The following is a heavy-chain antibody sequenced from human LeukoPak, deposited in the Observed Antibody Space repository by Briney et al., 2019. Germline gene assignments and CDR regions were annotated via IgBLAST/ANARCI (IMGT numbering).Heavy chain of an antibody. CDR2: IKQEGSEK. CDR3: AKDDYSSGWD. J-gene: IGHJ4*02. CDR1: GFTFKSYW. V-gene: IGHV3-7*03. Sequence: PGGSLRLSCAASGFTFKSYWMSWVRQAPGKGLEWVANIKQEGSEKYYVDSVKGRFTISRDNAKNSLYLQMNSLRAEDTAVYYCAKDDYSSGWDWGQGTLVTVSS. D-gene: IGHD6-19*01.